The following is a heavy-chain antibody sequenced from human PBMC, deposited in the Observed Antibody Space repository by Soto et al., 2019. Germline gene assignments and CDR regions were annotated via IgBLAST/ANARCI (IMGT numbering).Heavy chain of an antibody. V-gene: IGHV1-18*04. CDR1: GYTFSSNS. CDR2: ITPFNGDT. D-gene: IGHD3-10*01. Sequence: ASVKVSCKASGYTFSSNSIHWVRQAPGQGLEWMGWITPFNGDTSYAQKFQGRVTMTTNTSISTAFMELSSLRSDDTAVYYCARGRFGRITMVRGAQRYNWCATGRQ. J-gene: IGHJ5*02. CDR3: ARGRFGRITMVRGAQRYNWCAT.